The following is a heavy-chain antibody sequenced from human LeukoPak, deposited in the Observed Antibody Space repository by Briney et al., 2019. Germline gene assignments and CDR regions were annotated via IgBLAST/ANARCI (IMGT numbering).Heavy chain of an antibody. V-gene: IGHV4-30-4*08. CDR3: ARVSGASYSDDAFDI. CDR2: IYYNGST. Sequence: PSQTLSLTCTVSGGSISSGDYYWSWIRQPPGKGLEWIGYIYYNGSTYYNPSLKSRVTISVYTSKNQFSLKLSSVTAADTAVYYCARVSGASYSDDAFDIWGQGTMVTVSS. D-gene: IGHD1-26*01. CDR1: GGSISSGDYY. J-gene: IGHJ3*02.